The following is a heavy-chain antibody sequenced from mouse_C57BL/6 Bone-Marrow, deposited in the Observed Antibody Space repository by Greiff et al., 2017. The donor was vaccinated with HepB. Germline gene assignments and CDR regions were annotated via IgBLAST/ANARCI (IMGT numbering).Heavy chain of an antibody. CDR1: GFTFSSYA. CDR3: TYYYGSSSWYFDV. V-gene: IGHV5-9-1*02. D-gene: IGHD1-1*01. J-gene: IGHJ1*03. Sequence: EVQRVESGEGLVKPGGSLKLSCAASGFTFSSYAMSWVRQTPEKRLEWVAYISSGGDYIYYADTVKGRFTISRDNARNTLYLQMSSLKSEDTAMYYCTYYYGSSSWYFDVWGTGTTVTVSS. CDR2: ISSGGDYI.